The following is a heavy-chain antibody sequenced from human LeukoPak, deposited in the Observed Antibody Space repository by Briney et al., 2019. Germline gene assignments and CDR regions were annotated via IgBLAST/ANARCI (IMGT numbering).Heavy chain of an antibody. CDR1: GYTFTGYY. D-gene: IGHD2-2*01. CDR2: IIPILGIA. J-gene: IGHJ6*02. Sequence: ASVKVSCKASGYTFTGYYMHWVRQAPGQGLEWMGRIIPILGIANYAQKFQGRVTITADKSTSTAYMELSSLRSEDTAVYYCARGTSPAHYYYYYGMDVWGQGTTVTVSS. V-gene: IGHV1-69*04. CDR3: ARGTSPAHYYYYYGMDV.